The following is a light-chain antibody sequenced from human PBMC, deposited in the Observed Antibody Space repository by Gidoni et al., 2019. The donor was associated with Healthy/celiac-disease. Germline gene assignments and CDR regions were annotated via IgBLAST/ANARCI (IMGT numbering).Light chain of an antibody. V-gene: IGLV3-1*01. CDR3: QAWDSSVV. CDR1: KLGDKY. Sequence: SYELTQLPSVSVSPGQTASITCSGDKLGDKYACWYQQKPGQSPVLVIYQDSKRLSGIPERFSGSNSGNTATLTISGTQAMDEADYYCQAWDSSVVFGGGTKLTVL. J-gene: IGLJ2*01. CDR2: QDS.